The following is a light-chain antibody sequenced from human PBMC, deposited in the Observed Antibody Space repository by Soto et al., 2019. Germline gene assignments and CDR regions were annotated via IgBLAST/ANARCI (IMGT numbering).Light chain of an antibody. Sequence: QSVLTQPPSVSGAPGQRVTISCTGSSSNNGAGYDVHWYQQLPGIAPKLLIYGNSNRPTGVPDRFSGSKSGTSASLAITVLQAEDEADYYCQSYDSSLSGSRVFGTGTKVTVL. J-gene: IGLJ1*01. V-gene: IGLV1-40*01. CDR2: GNS. CDR3: QSYDSSLSGSRV. CDR1: SSNNGAGYD.